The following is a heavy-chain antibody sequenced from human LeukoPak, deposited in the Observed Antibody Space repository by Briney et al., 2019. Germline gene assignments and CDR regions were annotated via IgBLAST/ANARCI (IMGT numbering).Heavy chain of an antibody. Sequence: PGGSLRLSCAGSGFSFSSYGMHWVRQAPGKGLEWMAFIRSDGSNKYYADSVKGRFTISRDNSKNTLYLQMNSLRAEDTAVYYCARGALAYCGGDCYSYAFDIWGQGTMVTVSS. D-gene: IGHD2-21*02. CDR3: ARGALAYCGGDCYSYAFDI. CDR2: IRSDGSNK. V-gene: IGHV3-30*02. J-gene: IGHJ3*02. CDR1: GFSFSSYG.